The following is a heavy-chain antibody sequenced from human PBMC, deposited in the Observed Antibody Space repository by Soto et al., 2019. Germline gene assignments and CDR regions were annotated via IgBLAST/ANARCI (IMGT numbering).Heavy chain of an antibody. CDR3: AHSEYSYAYAFDY. V-gene: IGHV2-5*02. D-gene: IGHD3-16*01. CDR1: GFSLNTDGVN. Sequence: QITLKESGPTLVKPTQTLTLTCTFSGFSLNTDGVNVGWIRQPPGKALEWLALIYWDDDTRYNPSLKTRLTITKDTSKSQVVLTMTNLDPIDTATYFCAHSEYSYAYAFDYWGKGNLVTVSS. CDR2: IYWDDDT. J-gene: IGHJ4*02.